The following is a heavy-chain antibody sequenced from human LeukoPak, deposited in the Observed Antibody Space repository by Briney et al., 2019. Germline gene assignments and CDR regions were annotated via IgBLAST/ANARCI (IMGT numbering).Heavy chain of an antibody. CDR1: GGSFSGYY. D-gene: IGHD5-12*01. Sequence: PSETLSLTCAVHGGSFSGYYWSWIRQPPGKGLEWIGEINHSGSTNYNPSLKSRVTISVDTSKNQFSLKLSSVTAADTAVYYCARGATDGNWFDPWGQGTLVTVSS. CDR3: ARGATDGNWFDP. V-gene: IGHV4-34*01. CDR2: INHSGST. J-gene: IGHJ5*02.